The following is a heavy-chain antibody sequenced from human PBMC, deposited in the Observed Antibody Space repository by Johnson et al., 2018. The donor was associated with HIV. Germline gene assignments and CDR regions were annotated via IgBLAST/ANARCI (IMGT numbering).Heavy chain of an antibody. CDR3: ARERYGSQAIDAFDI. V-gene: IGHV3-33*01. CDR1: GFTFSSYG. Sequence: QVQLVESGGGVVQPGRSLRLSCAASGFTFSSYGMHWVRQAPGKGLEWVAVIWYDGSNKYYADSVKGLFTISRDNSKNTLYLQMNSLRAEDMAVYYCARERYGSQAIDAFDIWGQGTMVTVSS. CDR2: IWYDGSNK. J-gene: IGHJ3*02. D-gene: IGHD2-15*01.